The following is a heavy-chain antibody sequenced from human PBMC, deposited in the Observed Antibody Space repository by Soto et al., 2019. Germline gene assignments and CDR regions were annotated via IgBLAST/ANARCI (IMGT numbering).Heavy chain of an antibody. V-gene: IGHV1-69*04. Sequence: SVKVSCKASGGTFSSYTISWVRQAPGQGLEWMGRIIPILGIANYAQKFQGRVTITADKSTSTAYMELSSLRSEDTAVYYCAREDGASAAPLDYYMDVWGKGTTVTVSS. CDR1: GGTFSSYT. CDR2: IIPILGIA. D-gene: IGHD6-13*01. J-gene: IGHJ6*03. CDR3: AREDGASAAPLDYYMDV.